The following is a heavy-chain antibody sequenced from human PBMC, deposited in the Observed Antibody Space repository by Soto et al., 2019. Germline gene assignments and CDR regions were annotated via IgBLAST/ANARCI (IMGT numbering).Heavy chain of an antibody. D-gene: IGHD6-13*01. V-gene: IGHV5-51*01. CDR2: IYPGDHET. Sequence: GESLKISCRCSGYTSSNFWIAWVRHLPGKGLEWMGIIYPGDHETRYSPSFHGKVTISADKSIDTAYLQWSSLEASDSAFYYCARSPRSSPYFDYWGQGALVTVSS. CDR1: GYTSSNFW. J-gene: IGHJ4*02. CDR3: ARSPRSSPYFDY.